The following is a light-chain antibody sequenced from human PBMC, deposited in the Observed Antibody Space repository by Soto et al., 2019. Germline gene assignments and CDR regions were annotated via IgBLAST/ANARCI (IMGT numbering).Light chain of an antibody. CDR3: QQYNNYWT. V-gene: IGKV1-5*03. Sequence: DIQMTQSPSTLSASVGDRFSITFRASQSIGRWLAWYQQKPGKAPKLLIYKASSLESGVPSRFSGSGSGTEFTLTISSLQPDDFATYYCQQYNNYWTFGQGTKVDIK. CDR1: QSIGRW. J-gene: IGKJ1*01. CDR2: KAS.